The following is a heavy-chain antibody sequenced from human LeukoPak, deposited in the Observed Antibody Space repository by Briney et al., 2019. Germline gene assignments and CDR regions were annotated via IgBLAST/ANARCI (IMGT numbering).Heavy chain of an antibody. J-gene: IGHJ4*02. D-gene: IGHD2-2*01. V-gene: IGHV3-74*01. CDR2: INGDGRST. CDR3: ARDFMYNTNCVGC. Sequence: PGGSLRLSCAPSGFTFSKYWMHSVRQAPGKGLVWVSRINGDGRSTTYADSVKGRFTISRDNAENTPYLQMNSLRADDTAVYYCARDFMYNTNCVGCWGQGTLVTVSS. CDR1: GFTFSKYW.